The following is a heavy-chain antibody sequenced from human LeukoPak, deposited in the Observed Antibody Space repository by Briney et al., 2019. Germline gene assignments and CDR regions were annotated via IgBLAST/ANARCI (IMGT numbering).Heavy chain of an antibody. CDR3: PITYYYDSSGYRGSFDY. D-gene: IGHD3-22*01. V-gene: IGHV4-39*01. Sequence: SETLSLTCTVSGGSISSSSYYWGWIRQPPGKGLEWIRSMYYSGSTYYNPSLKSRVTISVDTSKNQFSLKLSSVTAADTAVYYCPITYYYDSSGYRGSFDYWGPGTLVTVSS. CDR2: MYYSGST. J-gene: IGHJ4*02. CDR1: GGSISSSSYY.